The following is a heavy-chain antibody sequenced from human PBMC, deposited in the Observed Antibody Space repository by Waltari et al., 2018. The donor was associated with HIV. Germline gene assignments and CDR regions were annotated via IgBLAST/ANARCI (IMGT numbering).Heavy chain of an antibody. CDR3: ARGRDLFTYNISSVVWFDP. CDR1: GGSFSGYY. V-gene: IGHV4-34*01. D-gene: IGHD1-20*01. Sequence: QVQLHQWGAGLLKPSETLSLTCAVYGGSFSGYYWSWIRQPPGKGLQWIGQINHSGSTRFSPSLKSRLSMSVETSKNQFSLKLTSLTAADTAVYYCARGRDLFTYNISSVVWFDPWGQGTLVTVSS. J-gene: IGHJ5*02. CDR2: INHSGST.